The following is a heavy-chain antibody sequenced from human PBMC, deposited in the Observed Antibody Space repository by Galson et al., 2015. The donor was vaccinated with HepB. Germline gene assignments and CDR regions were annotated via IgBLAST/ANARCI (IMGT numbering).Heavy chain of an antibody. CDR3: TTDDPILYSSSSEGY. CDR2: IKSKTDGGTT. V-gene: IGHV3-15*01. D-gene: IGHD6-6*01. J-gene: IGHJ4*02. Sequence: SLRLSCAASGFTFSNAWMSWVRQAPGKGLEWVGRIKSKTDGGTTDYAAPVKGRFTISRDDSKNTLYLQMNSLKTEDTAVYYCTTDDPILYSSSSEGYWGRGTLVTVSS. CDR1: GFTFSNAW.